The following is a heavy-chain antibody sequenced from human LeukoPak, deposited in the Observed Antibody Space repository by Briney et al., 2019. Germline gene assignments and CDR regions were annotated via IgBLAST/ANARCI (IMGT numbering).Heavy chain of an antibody. D-gene: IGHD2-15*01. CDR3: TRGYCSGGSCYYYYYYGMDV. CDR1: GFTFGDYA. J-gene: IGHJ6*02. V-gene: IGHV3-49*04. CDR2: LRSKAYGGTT. Sequence: GGSLRLSCTASGFTFGDYAMSWVRQAPGKGLEWVGFLRSKAYGGTTEYAASVKGRFTISRDDSESIAYLQMNSLKTEDTAVNYCTRGYCSGGSCYYYYYYGMDVWGQGTTVTVSS.